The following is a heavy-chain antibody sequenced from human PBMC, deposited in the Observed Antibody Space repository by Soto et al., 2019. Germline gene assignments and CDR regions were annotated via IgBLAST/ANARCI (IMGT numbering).Heavy chain of an antibody. V-gene: IGHV4-34*01. CDR1: GRSCSGYD. J-gene: IGHJ5*02. CDR3: ARRAGLQITIFGVVTNNWFDP. D-gene: IGHD3-3*01. CDR2: VNHSGRT. Sequence: PSETLSLTCALYGRSCSGYDGSWIRQPPGKGLGWIGEVNHSGRTNYNPSLKSRVTLSVDTSKNQFSLKLSSVTAAATAVYYCARRAGLQITIFGVVTNNWFDPWGQGTLVTVS.